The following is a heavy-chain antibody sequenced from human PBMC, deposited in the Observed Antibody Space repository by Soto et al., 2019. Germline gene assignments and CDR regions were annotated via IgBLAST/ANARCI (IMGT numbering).Heavy chain of an antibody. V-gene: IGHV4-31*03. J-gene: IGHJ6*02. CDR1: VGSIGSGGYY. Sequence: QVQLQESGPGLVKPSQTLSLTCTVSVGSIGSGGYYWTWIRQHPGKGLEWIGYNYYSGITYYNPSLKSRVTISLDTSKNQFSLKLSSVTAADTAVYYCARGSSIAGLYYGMDVWGQGTTVTVSS. CDR2: NYYSGIT. D-gene: IGHD6-6*01. CDR3: ARGSSIAGLYYGMDV.